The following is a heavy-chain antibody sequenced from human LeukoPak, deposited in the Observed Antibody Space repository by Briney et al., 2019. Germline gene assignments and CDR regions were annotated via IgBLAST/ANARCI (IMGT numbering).Heavy chain of an antibody. V-gene: IGHV1-18*01. CDR2: ISAYNGNT. J-gene: IGHJ4*02. D-gene: IGHD2-15*01. CDR1: GYTFTNYG. CDR3: AAPGWYFDY. Sequence: GASVKVSCKASGYTFTNYGISWVRQAPGQGLEWMGWISAYNGNTNYAQKFQERVTITRDMSTSTAYMELSSLRSEDTAVYYCAAPGWYFDYWGQGTLVTVSS.